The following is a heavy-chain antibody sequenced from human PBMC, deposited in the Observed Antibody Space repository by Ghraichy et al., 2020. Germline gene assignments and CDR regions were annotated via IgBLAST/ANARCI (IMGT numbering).Heavy chain of an antibody. D-gene: IGHD4-23*01. CDR1: GASLSSGYNY. CDR3: ARNSSLTPGLPVGAFDL. Sequence: SETLSLTCTVSGASLSSGYNYWTWVRQTPGGGLEWIGSIYYVGSASYNPSLRSRITMSVDTSRNQVFLRMTSLTAADTAVYYCARNSSLTPGLPVGAFDLWGQGTTVIVSS. V-gene: IGHV4-39*01. CDR2: IYYVGSA. J-gene: IGHJ3*01.